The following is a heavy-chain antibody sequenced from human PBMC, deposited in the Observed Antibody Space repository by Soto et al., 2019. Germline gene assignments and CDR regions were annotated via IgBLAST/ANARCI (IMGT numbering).Heavy chain of an antibody. CDR1: GFTFTNHW. CDR2: INGDGSTT. D-gene: IGHD3-22*01. CDR3: ARGSRSGPDH. Sequence: EVQLVESGGGLVQPGGSLRLSCAASGFTFTNHWMHWVRQAPGKGLVWVSRINGDGSTTSYADSVKGRFIISRNNARNILYLHLNSLRAEDTALYYCARGSRSGPDHWGQGTLVTVSS. V-gene: IGHV3-74*01. J-gene: IGHJ4*02.